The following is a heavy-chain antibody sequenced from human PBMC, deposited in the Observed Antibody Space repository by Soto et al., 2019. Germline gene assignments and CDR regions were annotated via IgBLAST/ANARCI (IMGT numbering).Heavy chain of an antibody. J-gene: IGHJ4*02. V-gene: IGHV3-23*01. Sequence: HPGGSLRLSCVASRFTFSNSAMSWVRHVPGKGLEWAAGIRSSGGHTNYADSVKGRFTISRDNSKDTLYLQMNSLRAEDTALYYCAKVQEFCGFNCYIVDSWGQGVLVTVSS. CDR3: AKVQEFCGFNCYIVDS. D-gene: IGHD2-21*02. CDR1: RFTFSNSA. CDR2: IRSSGGHT.